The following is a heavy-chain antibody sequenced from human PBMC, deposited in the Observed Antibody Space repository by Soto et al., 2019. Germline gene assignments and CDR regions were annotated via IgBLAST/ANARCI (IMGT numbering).Heavy chain of an antibody. V-gene: IGHV4-38-2*02. D-gene: IGHD2-8*01. CDR3: ARETYCSNGFCRRTYYFDQ. J-gene: IGHJ4*01. CDR1: GSSISSGYY. Sequence: SETLSLTCSVSGSSISSGYYWVWIWQPPGKGLEWIGSIYHSVSTYYNPSLKSRVSMSVDTSRTQFPLDLSSVTAADTAVYYCARETYCSNGFCRRTYYFDQWGHGTLVTVSS. CDR2: IYHSVST.